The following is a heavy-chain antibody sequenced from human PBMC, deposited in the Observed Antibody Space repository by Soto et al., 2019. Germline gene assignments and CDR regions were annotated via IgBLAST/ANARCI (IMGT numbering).Heavy chain of an antibody. CDR1: GYTFTSYG. D-gene: IGHD3-16*01. CDR2: ISAYSGIT. J-gene: IGHJ4*02. V-gene: IGHV1-18*01. CDR3: ASRPDLGEGPLDF. Sequence: GASVKVSCKASGYTFTSYGISWVRQAPGQGLEWMGWISAYSGITNYAQKLQGRVTMTTDTSTSTAYMELRSLRSDDTAIYYCASRPDLGEGPLDFWGQGSLVTVSS.